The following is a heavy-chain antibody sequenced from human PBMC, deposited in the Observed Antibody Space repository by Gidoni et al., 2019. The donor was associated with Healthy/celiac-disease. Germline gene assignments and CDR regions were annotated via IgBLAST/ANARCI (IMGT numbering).Heavy chain of an antibody. CDR1: GFTFGDYA. CDR3: TREASDIVATAFDY. Sequence: EVQLLASGGGLVKPGLSLRLPCTASGFTFGDYAMSWFRQAPGKGLEWVGFIRSKAYGGTTEYAASVKGRFTISRDDSKSIAYLQMNSLETEDTAVYYCTREASDIVATAFDYWGQGTLVTVSS. CDR2: IRSKAYGGTT. V-gene: IGHV3-49*05. D-gene: IGHD5-12*01. J-gene: IGHJ4*02.